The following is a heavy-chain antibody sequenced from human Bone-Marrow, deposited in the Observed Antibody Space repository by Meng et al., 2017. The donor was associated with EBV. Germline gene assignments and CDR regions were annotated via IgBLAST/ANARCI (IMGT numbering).Heavy chain of an antibody. J-gene: IGHJ4*02. Sequence: QVQLQQCGAGLLKPSXXXXLXXXVYXGSFSGYYWSWIRQAPGKGLEWIGEINHSGSTNYNPSLKSRVTISVDTSKNQFSLKLSSVTAADTAVYYCARGLGRITIFGVARGFDYWGQGTLVTVSS. D-gene: IGHD3-3*01. CDR2: INHSGST. V-gene: IGHV4-34*01. CDR3: ARGLGRITIFGVARGFDY. CDR1: XGSFSGYY.